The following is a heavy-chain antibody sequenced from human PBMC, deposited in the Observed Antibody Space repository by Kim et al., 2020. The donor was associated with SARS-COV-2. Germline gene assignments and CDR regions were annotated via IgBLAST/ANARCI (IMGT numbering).Heavy chain of an antibody. J-gene: IGHJ4*02. D-gene: IGHD3-16*01. Sequence: ADSVKGRFTISRDNSKSTLYLQMNSLRAADTAVYYCAKDQLAAGGSIFDYWGQGTLVTVSS. V-gene: IGHV3-23*01. CDR3: AKDQLAAGGSIFDY.